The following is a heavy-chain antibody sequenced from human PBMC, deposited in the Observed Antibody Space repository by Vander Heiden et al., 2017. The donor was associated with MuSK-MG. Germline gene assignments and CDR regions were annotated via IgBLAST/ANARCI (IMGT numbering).Heavy chain of an antibody. CDR2: ISTSGGST. D-gene: IGHD3-10*01. CDR3: SYYPFDS. V-gene: IGHV3-48*01. J-gene: IGHJ4*02. Sequence: EVQLVESGGGLVQPGGSLRLSCAASGFTFSSYNMNWVRQAPGKGLEWVSYISTSGGSTFYADSVKGRCTISRDNAKNSLYLQMNSLRAEDTAVYYCSYYPFDSWGQGTLVTVSS. CDR1: GFTFSSYN.